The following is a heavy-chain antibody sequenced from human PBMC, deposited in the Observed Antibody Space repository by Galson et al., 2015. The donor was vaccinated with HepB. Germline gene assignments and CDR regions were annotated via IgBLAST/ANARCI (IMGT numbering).Heavy chain of an antibody. Sequence: SLRLSCAASGFTFINFAMHWVRQAPGRGLEWVAVISNDGSMKYYADSVKGRFTISRDNSKNTLSLQMNSLRAEDTAVYYCARVITDASMADAFDMWGQGTMVTVSS. V-gene: IGHV3-30-3*01. J-gene: IGHJ3*02. D-gene: IGHD2/OR15-2a*01. CDR3: ARVITDASMADAFDM. CDR1: GFTFINFA. CDR2: ISNDGSMK.